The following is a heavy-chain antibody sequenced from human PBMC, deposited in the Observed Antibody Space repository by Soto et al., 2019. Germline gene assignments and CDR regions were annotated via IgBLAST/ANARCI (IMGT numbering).Heavy chain of an antibody. CDR1: GFTFSDYY. V-gene: IGHV3-11*01. D-gene: IGHD6-19*01. Sequence: LRLSCAASGFTFSDYYMSWIRQAPGKGLEWVSYISSSGSTIYYADSVKGRFTISRDNAKNSLYLQMNSLRAEDTAVYYCARDSYGWSGESLDVWGQGTTVTVSS. CDR3: ARDSYGWSGESLDV. J-gene: IGHJ6*02. CDR2: ISSSGSTI.